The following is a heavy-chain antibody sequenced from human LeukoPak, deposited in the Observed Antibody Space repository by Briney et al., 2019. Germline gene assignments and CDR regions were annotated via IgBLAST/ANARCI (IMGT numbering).Heavy chain of an antibody. CDR1: GFTFSSYA. CDR3: AKDTEYSSSRYFDY. Sequence: GGSLRLSCAASGFTFSSYAMSWVRQAPGKGLEWVSAISGSGGSTYYADSVKGRFTISRDNSKNTLYLQMNSQRAEDTAVYYCAKDTEYSSSRYFDYWGQGTLVTVSS. CDR2: ISGSGGST. V-gene: IGHV3-23*01. J-gene: IGHJ4*02. D-gene: IGHD6-6*01.